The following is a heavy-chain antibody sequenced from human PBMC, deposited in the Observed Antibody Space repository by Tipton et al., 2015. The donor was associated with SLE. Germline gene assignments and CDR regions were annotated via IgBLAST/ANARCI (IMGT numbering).Heavy chain of an antibody. D-gene: IGHD6-6*01. Sequence: TLSFTCTVSGYSISSGYYWGWIRQPPGKGLEWIGSIYHSGSTYYNPSLKSRVTISVDTSKNQFSLKLSSVTAADTAVYYCARGQLLYYYGMDVWGQGTTVTVSS. CDR3: ARGQLLYYYGMDV. V-gene: IGHV4-38-2*02. CDR2: IYHSGST. CDR1: GYSISSGYY. J-gene: IGHJ6*02.